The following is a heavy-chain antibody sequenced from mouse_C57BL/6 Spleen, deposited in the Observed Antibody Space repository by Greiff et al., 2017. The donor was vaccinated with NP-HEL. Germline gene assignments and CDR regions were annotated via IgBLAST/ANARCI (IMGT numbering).Heavy chain of an antibody. J-gene: IGHJ4*01. V-gene: IGHV5-17*01. Sequence: EVQRVESGGGLVKPGGSLKLSCAASGFTFSDYGMHWVRQAPEKGLEWVAYISSGSSTIDYADTLKGRFTISRDNAKNTLFLQMTSLRAEDTAMYYWASQDSSGYDYAMDYWGQGTSVTVSS. D-gene: IGHD3-2*02. CDR3: ASQDSSGYDYAMDY. CDR1: GFTFSDYG. CDR2: ISSGSSTI.